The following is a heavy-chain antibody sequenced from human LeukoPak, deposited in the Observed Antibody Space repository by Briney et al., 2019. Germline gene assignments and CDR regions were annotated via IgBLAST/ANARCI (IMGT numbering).Heavy chain of an antibody. D-gene: IGHD3-16*01. J-gene: IGHJ4*02. CDR3: ANYGVVLATYGSPSPFVH. CDR2: IYYSGST. Sequence: PSETLSLTCSVSGGSIGRGSYYWGWIRQSPGKGLEWIGSIYYSGSTNYNPSLKSRVTISVDTSKNQFSLKLSSVTAADTAVYYCANYGVVLATYGSPSPFVHWGQGTLVTVSS. V-gene: IGHV4-39*07. CDR1: GGSIGRGSYY.